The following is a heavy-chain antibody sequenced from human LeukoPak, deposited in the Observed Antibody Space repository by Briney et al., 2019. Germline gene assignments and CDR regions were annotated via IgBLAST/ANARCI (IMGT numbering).Heavy chain of an antibody. CDR3: ARLPSYSSGWYY. V-gene: IGHV1-2*02. J-gene: IGHJ4*02. CDR1: GYTFTSYF. CDR2: INPNSGGT. D-gene: IGHD6-19*01. Sequence: ASVKVSCKASGYTFTSYFIYWVRQAPGQGLEWMGWINPNSGGTNYAQKCQGRVTMTRDTSISTAYMELSRLRSDDTAVYYCARLPSYSSGWYYWGQGTLVTVSS.